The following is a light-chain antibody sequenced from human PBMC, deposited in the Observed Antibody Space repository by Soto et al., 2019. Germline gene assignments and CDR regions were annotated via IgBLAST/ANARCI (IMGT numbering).Light chain of an antibody. CDR1: QRISSW. J-gene: IGKJ1*01. CDR2: DAS. Sequence: DIQMTQSPSTLSASVGDRVIITCRASQRISSWLAWYQQKPGKAPKLLIYDASNLQSGVPSRFSGSGSGTEFTLTTSSLQPDDSATYYCQQYNSYPKTFGQGTKVDIK. V-gene: IGKV1-5*01. CDR3: QQYNSYPKT.